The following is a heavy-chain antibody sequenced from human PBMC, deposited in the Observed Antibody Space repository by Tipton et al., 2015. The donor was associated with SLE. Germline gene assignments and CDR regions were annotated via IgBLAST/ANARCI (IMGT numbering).Heavy chain of an antibody. CDR2: IYSSGST. D-gene: IGHD6-6*01. V-gene: IGHV4-59*01. CDR1: GGSISSDY. J-gene: IGHJ4*02. Sequence: GLVKPSETLSLSCTVSGGSISSDYWSWIRQPPGKGLEWIGYIYSSGSTNYNPSLKSRVTISVDTSKNQFSLNLSSETAADTAVYYCARANTIEYFDSWGQGMLVTVSS. CDR3: ARANTIEYFDS.